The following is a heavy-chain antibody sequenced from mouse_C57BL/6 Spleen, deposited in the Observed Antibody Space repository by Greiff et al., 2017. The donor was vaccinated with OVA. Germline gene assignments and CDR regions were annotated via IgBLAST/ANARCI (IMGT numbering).Heavy chain of an antibody. V-gene: IGHV1-26*01. CDR1: GYTFTDYY. J-gene: IGHJ2*01. CDR2: INPNNGGT. Sequence: VQLQQSGPELVKPGASVKISCKASGYTFTDYYMNWVKQSHGKSLEWIGDINPNNGGTSYNQKFKGKATLTVDNSSSTAYLELRSLTSEDAAVYYCARDGKGDFDYWGQGTTLTVSS. D-gene: IGHD2-3*01. CDR3: ARDGKGDFDY.